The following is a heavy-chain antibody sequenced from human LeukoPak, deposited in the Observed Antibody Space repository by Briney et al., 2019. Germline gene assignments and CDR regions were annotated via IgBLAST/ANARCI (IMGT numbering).Heavy chain of an antibody. V-gene: IGHV5-51*01. Sequence: GESLKVSCKGSGYSFTNYWIAWGRQMPGKGLEWMGIIYPGDSNTRYIPSFQGQVTISADNSISTAYLQWSSLKASDTAIYYCARQIGRSLSYWGQGTLVTVSS. CDR3: ARQIGRSLSY. CDR2: IYPGDSNT. J-gene: IGHJ4*02. CDR1: GYSFTNYW. D-gene: IGHD1-26*01.